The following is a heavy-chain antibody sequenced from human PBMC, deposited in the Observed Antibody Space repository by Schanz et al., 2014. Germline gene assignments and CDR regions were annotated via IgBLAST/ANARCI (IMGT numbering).Heavy chain of an antibody. CDR1: GFTFSSYA. CDR3: ASPSGYSDYGTYFDV. J-gene: IGHJ4*02. V-gene: IGHV3-30-3*01. CDR2: ISYDGRNK. D-gene: IGHD5-12*01. Sequence: VQLVESGGGLVKPGGSLRLSCAASGFTFSSYAMHWVRQAPGKGLEWVAVISYDGRNKYYADSVKGRFTISRDNSRNTLYLQMNSLRTEDTAVYYCASPSGYSDYGTYFDVWGQGTLVTVSS.